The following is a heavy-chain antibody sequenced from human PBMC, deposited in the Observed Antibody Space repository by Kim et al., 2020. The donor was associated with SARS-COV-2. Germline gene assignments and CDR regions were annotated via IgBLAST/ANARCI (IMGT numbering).Heavy chain of an antibody. CDR2: IIPIFGTA. V-gene: IGHV1-69*13. J-gene: IGHJ4*02. Sequence: SVKVSCKASGGTFSSYAISWVRQAPGQGLEWMGGIIPIFGTANYAQKFQGRVTITADESTSTAYMELSSLRSEDTAVYYCARNKLGIGFSYYFDYWGQGTLVTVSS. D-gene: IGHD7-27*01. CDR3: ARNKLGIGFSYYFDY. CDR1: GGTFSSYA.